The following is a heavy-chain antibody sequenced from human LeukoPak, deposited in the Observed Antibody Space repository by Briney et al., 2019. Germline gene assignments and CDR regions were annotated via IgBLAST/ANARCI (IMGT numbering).Heavy chain of an antibody. D-gene: IGHD4-17*01. Sequence: GGSLRLSCAASGFTVSSNYMSWVRQAPGKGLEWVSVIYSGGSTYYADSVKGRFTISRDNSKNTLYLQMNSLRAEDTAVYYCARVDGDYVVDYWGQGTLATVSS. CDR1: GFTVSSNY. V-gene: IGHV3-66*01. CDR3: ARVDGDYVVDY. CDR2: IYSGGST. J-gene: IGHJ4*02.